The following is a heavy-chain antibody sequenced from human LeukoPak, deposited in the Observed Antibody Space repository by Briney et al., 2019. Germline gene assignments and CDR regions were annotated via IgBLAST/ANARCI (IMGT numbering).Heavy chain of an antibody. D-gene: IGHD6-13*01. J-gene: IGHJ1*01. V-gene: IGHV3-30*02. CDR2: IRYDGSNK. Sequence: PGGSLRLSCAASGFTFSSYGMHWVRQPPGKGLEWVAFIRYDGSNKYHADSVKGRFTISRDNSKHTLYLQMNSLRAEDTAVYYCAKDAGGYSSSWYKVCLQDFQHWGQGTLVTVPS. CDR3: AKDAGGYSSSWYKVCLQDFQH. CDR1: GFTFSSYG.